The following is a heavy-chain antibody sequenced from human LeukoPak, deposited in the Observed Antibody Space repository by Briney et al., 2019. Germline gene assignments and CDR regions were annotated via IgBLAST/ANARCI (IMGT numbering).Heavy chain of an antibody. J-gene: IGHJ4*02. CDR1: GFTFSSHW. D-gene: IGHD4-17*01. CDR3: AKDLDLRHGDYSLFDY. CDR2: MNNGGNSP. V-gene: IGHV3-74*01. Sequence: GGSLRLSCAASGFTFSSHWMHWVRQAPGKGPVWVARMNNGGNSPSYGASVQGRFTVSRDNSKNTLYLQMNSLRAEDTAVYYCAKDLDLRHGDYSLFDYWGQGTLVTVSS.